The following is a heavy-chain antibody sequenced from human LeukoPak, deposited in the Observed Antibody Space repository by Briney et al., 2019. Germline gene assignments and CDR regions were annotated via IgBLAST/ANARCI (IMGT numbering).Heavy chain of an antibody. CDR1: GFTFSSYA. V-gene: IGHV3-30*04. CDR2: ISYDGSNK. CDR3: ARDTVDIVATSAYFEY. J-gene: IGHJ4*02. D-gene: IGHD5-12*01. Sequence: PGGSLRLSCAASGFTFSSYAMHWVRQAPGKGLEWVAIISYDGSNKYYADSVKGRFTISRDNSKNTLYLHMNSLRAEDTAVYYCARDTVDIVATSAYFEYWGQGTLVTVSS.